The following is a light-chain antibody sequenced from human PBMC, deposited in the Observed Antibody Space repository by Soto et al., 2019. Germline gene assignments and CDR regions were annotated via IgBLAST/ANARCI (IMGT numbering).Light chain of an antibody. CDR3: CSPPVRV. J-gene: IGLJ2*01. V-gene: IGLV2-23*02. CDR1: TCVIGNDTL. CDR2: EID. Sequence: QSVLTQPASGLGSPGHSISFSGTGTTCVIGNDTLLSCYQQHPGEAPNLIIYEIDKRPSGVSDRFSGSKSGNTASLTISGLHSEDEADYYSCSPPVRVFGGG.